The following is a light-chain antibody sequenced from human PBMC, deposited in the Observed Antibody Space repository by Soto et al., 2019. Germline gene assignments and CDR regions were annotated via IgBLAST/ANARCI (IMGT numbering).Light chain of an antibody. CDR2: AAS. Sequence: DIVMTQSPCTLSSSPGERATLSCRASESVSSNYLAWYQQRPGQAPRLLIYAASNRARGIPDRFGGSGSGTDFTLTVSRLEPEDFAVYYCQQYGSEPSRFGQGTKV. CDR3: QQYGSEPSR. CDR1: ESVSSNY. V-gene: IGKV3-20*01. J-gene: IGKJ1*01.